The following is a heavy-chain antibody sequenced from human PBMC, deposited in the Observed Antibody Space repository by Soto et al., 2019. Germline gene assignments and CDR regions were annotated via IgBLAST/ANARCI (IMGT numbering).Heavy chain of an antibody. D-gene: IGHD1-26*01. V-gene: IGHV1-69*01. J-gene: IGHJ3*02. CDR3: ARPSRSGSDVDYPFDI. Sequence: QVQLVQSGAEVKKPGSSVKVSCKASGGTFSSYAISWVRQAPGQGLEWMGGIIPIFGTANYAQKFQGRVTITADESTSTAYMELSSLRSEDTAGYYGARPSRSGSDVDYPFDIGGQGTMVTVAS. CDR2: IIPIFGTA. CDR1: GGTFSSYA.